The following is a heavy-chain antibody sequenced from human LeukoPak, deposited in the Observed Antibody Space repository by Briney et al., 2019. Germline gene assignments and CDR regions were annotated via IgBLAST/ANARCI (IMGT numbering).Heavy chain of an antibody. J-gene: IGHJ6*03. CDR3: VRSYCSSTSCSDYMDV. Sequence: ASVKVSCKASGYTFTGYYMHWVRQAPGQGLEWMGWINPNSGGTNYAQKFQGRVTMTRDTSISTAYMELSRLRSDDTAVYYCVRSYCSSTSCSDYMDVWGKGTTVTVSS. D-gene: IGHD2-2*01. CDR2: INPNSGGT. V-gene: IGHV1-2*02. CDR1: GYTFTGYY.